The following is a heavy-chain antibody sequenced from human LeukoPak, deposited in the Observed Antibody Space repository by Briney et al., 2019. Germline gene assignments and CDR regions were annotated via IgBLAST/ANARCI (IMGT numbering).Heavy chain of an antibody. CDR3: ARGPQRGAAANYYGMDV. V-gene: IGHV3-74*01. J-gene: IGHJ6*02. Sequence: GGSLRLSCAASGFTFSNYWMHWVRQAQGKGLVRVSRINSDGSSTSHADSVKGRFTISRDNAKSTLYLQMNSLRSEDTAVYYCARGPQRGAAANYYGMDVWGQGTTVTVSS. CDR1: GFTFSNYW. D-gene: IGHD2-2*01. CDR2: INSDGSST.